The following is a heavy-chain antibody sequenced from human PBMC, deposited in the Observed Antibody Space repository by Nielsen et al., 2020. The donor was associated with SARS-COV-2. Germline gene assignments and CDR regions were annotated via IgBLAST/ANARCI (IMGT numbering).Heavy chain of an antibody. V-gene: IGHV3-48*01. CDR3: ARDLVSTIFGVVSYYYYYGMDV. CDR2: ISSSGSTI. D-gene: IGHD3-3*01. J-gene: IGHJ6*02. Sequence: VRQMPGKGLEWVSYISSSGSTIYYADSVKGRFTISRDNSKNTLYLQMNSLRAEDTAVYYCARDLVSTIFGVVSYYYYYGMDVWGQGTTVTVSS.